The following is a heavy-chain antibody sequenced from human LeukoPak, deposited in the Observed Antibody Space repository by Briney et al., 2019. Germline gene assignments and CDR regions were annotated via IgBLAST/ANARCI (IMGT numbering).Heavy chain of an antibody. CDR2: IYSGGST. CDR1: GFTVSSNY. J-gene: IGHJ3*02. CDR3: ARGPSARFFGVAKGAFDI. D-gene: IGHD3-3*01. Sequence: PGGSLRLSCAASGFTVSSNYMSWVRQAPGKGLEWVSVIYSGGSTYYADSVKGRFTISRDNSKNTLDLQMNSLRAEDTAVYYCARGPSARFFGVAKGAFDIWGQGTMVTVSS. V-gene: IGHV3-53*05.